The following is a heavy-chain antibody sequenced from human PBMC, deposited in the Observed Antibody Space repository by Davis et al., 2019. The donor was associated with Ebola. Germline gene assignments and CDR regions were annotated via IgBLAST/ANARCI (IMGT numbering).Heavy chain of an antibody. CDR3: AKGYLLHFDY. J-gene: IGHJ4*02. V-gene: IGHV3-30*18. D-gene: IGHD1-1*01. Sequence: GESLKISCAASGFTFSSYGMNWVRQAPGKGLEWVAVISYDGSNKYYADSVKGRFTISRDNSKNTLYLQMNSLRAEDTAVYYCAKGYLLHFDYWGQGTLVTVSS. CDR1: GFTFSSYG. CDR2: ISYDGSNK.